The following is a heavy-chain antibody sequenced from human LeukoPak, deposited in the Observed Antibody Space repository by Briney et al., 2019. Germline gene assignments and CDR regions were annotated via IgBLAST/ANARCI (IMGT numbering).Heavy chain of an antibody. CDR2: IRGVGSTT. V-gene: IGHV3-23*01. J-gene: IGHJ4*02. CDR1: GFTFSSYA. CDR3: AKHYGSGTYSFDY. D-gene: IGHD3-10*01. Sequence: GGSLRLSCAASGFTFSSYAMSWVRQAPGKGLEWVSTIRGVGSTTYYADSVKGRFTISRDNSKNTLSLQMNSLRAEDTAVYYCAKHYGSGTYSFDYWGQGTLVTVSS.